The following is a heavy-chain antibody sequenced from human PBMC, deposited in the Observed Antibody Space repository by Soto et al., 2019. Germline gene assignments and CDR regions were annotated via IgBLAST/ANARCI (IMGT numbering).Heavy chain of an antibody. D-gene: IGHD3-10*01. Sequence: GGSLRLSCAASGFTFSSYSINWVRQGLGKGLELVSSISSSSSHINYADSVKGRFTMSRDNAQNSLYLQMNSLRGEDTAVYYCARGHITLVRGVVAQYMDVWGKGTTVTVSS. CDR2: ISSSSSHI. CDR1: GFTFSSYS. J-gene: IGHJ6*03. CDR3: ARGHITLVRGVVAQYMDV. V-gene: IGHV3-21*01.